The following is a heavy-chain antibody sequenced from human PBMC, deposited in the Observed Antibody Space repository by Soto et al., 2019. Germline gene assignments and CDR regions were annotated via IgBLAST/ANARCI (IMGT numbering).Heavy chain of an antibody. V-gene: IGHV3-11*05. CDR2: ISSSSSYT. Sequence: GGSLRLSCAASGFTFSDFYMSWIRQAPGKGLEWVSYISSSSSYTNYADSVKGRFTISRDNAKNSLYLQMNSLRAEDTAVYYCARELTVEKQLWLPLDAFDIWGQGTMVTVSS. J-gene: IGHJ3*02. D-gene: IGHD5-18*01. CDR1: GFTFSDFY. CDR3: ARELTVEKQLWLPLDAFDI.